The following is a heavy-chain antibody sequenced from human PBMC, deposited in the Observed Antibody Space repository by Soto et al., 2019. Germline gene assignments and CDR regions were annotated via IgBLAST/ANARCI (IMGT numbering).Heavy chain of an antibody. CDR2: IIPILGIA. V-gene: IGHV1-69*02. Sequence: SVKVSCKASGGTFSSYTISWVRQAPGQGLEWMGRIIPILGIANYAQKFQGRVTITADKSTSTAYMELSSLRSEDTAVYYCARGDCSGGSCYYYYYYMDVWGKGTTVTVSS. CDR3: ARGDCSGGSCYYYYYYMDV. CDR1: GGTFSSYT. D-gene: IGHD2-15*01. J-gene: IGHJ6*03.